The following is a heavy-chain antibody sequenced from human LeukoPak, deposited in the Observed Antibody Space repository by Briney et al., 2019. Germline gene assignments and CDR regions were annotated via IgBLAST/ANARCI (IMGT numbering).Heavy chain of an antibody. CDR2: IWYDGSNK. CDR3: ARANWGRDDFDY. Sequence: GGSLRLSCAASGFTFSSYGMHWVRQAPGKGLEWVAVIWYDGSNKYYADPVKGRFTISRDNSKNTLYLQMNSLRAEDTAVYYCARANWGRDDFDYWGQGTLVTVSS. D-gene: IGHD7-27*01. J-gene: IGHJ4*02. V-gene: IGHV3-33*01. CDR1: GFTFSSYG.